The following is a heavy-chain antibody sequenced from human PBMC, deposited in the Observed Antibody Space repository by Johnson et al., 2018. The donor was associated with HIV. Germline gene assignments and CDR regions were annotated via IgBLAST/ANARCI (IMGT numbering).Heavy chain of an antibody. CDR2: ISYDGTNK. D-gene: IGHD2-2*01. CDR3: ATCSDQVLMGGEAFDI. J-gene: IGHJ3*02. Sequence: QVQLVESGGGVVQPGRSLRLSCAASGFTFSSYAMHWVRQAPGKGLEWVAVISYDGTNKYYADSVQGRFTISRDNSKNALYLQMNSLRAEDTAVYYCATCSDQVLMGGEAFDIWGQGTMVTVSS. CDR1: GFTFSSYA. V-gene: IGHV3-30*14.